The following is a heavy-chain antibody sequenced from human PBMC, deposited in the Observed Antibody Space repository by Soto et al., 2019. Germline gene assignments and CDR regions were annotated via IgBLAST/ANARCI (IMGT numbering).Heavy chain of an antibody. CDR3: ARGVTTVTTFDY. Sequence: QLQLQESGSGLVKPSQTLSLTCAVSGGSISSGGYSCNWIRQPPGKGLEWIGYIYHSGSTYYNPSLKSRVTIPVTRSKNQFSLKLSSVTAADTAVYYSARGVTTVTTFDYWGQGTLVTVSS. J-gene: IGHJ4*02. V-gene: IGHV4-30-2*01. CDR2: IYHSGST. D-gene: IGHD4-17*01. CDR1: GGSISSGGYS.